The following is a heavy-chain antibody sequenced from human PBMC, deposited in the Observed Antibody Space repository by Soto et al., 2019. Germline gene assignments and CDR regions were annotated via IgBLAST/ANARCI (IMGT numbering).Heavy chain of an antibody. V-gene: IGHV3-23*01. CDR1: GFTFSTYG. D-gene: IGHD2-15*01. Sequence: EAQLLESGGGLVQPGGSLRLSCAASGFTFSTYGMSWVRQAPGKGLEWVSGISGRGDTTSYADSVKGRFTLSRDNSKNTLHLQMSSLRAEYTAVYYCAKSLFGGLDIWGQGTMLTVSS. J-gene: IGHJ3*02. CDR2: ISGRGDTT. CDR3: AKSLFGGLDI.